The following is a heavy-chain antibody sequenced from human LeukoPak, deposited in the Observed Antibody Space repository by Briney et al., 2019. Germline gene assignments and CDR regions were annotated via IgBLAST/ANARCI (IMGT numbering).Heavy chain of an antibody. Sequence: GGSLRLSCTASGFTFSYFAMSWVRQAPGKGLEWVSAISGSGGSTYYADSVKGRFTISRDNSKNTLYLQMNSLRAEDTAVYYCAKDGFLWAFDYWGQGTLVTVSS. J-gene: IGHJ4*02. CDR1: GFTFSYFA. D-gene: IGHD2-21*01. CDR3: AKDGFLWAFDY. V-gene: IGHV3-23*01. CDR2: ISGSGGST.